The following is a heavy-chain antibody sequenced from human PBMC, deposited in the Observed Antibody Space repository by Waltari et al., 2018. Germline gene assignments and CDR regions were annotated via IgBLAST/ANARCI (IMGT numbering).Heavy chain of an antibody. CDR1: AGSFSDYF. CDR3: ARGRPFYETSGYYYNY. V-gene: IGHV4-34*01. J-gene: IGHJ4*02. Sequence: QVQLQQWGAGLLKPSETLSPTCAVYAGSFSDYFWGWIRQAPGKGLEWIGEINHSGSTNYSPSLKSRVTISLDTSKSQFSLTLTSVTAADTALYYCARGRPFYETSGYYYNYWGQGTLVTVSS. CDR2: INHSGST. D-gene: IGHD3-22*01.